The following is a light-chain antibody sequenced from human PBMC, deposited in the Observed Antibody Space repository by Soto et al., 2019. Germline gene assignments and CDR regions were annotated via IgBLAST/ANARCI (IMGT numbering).Light chain of an antibody. CDR1: QSISSW. Sequence: DIQMTQSPSTLSASVGDRVTITCRSSQSISSWLAWYQQKPGKAPKLLIYDASSLESGVPSRFSGSGSGTEFTLTISILQPDDFATYYGQQYNSFPATFGQGTKVEIK. J-gene: IGKJ1*01. CDR2: DAS. V-gene: IGKV1-5*01. CDR3: QQYNSFPAT.